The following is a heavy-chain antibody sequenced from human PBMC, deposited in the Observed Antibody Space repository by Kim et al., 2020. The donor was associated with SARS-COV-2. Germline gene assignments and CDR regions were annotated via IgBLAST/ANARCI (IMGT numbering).Heavy chain of an antibody. Sequence: GGSLRLSCAASGFTFSSYAMSWVRQAPGKGLECVSAISGSGGSTYYADSVKGRFTISRDNSKNTLYLQMNSLRAEDTAVYYCAKDIVVVPAAIEFYYYYYGMEVWGQGTTVTVSS. CDR1: GFTFSSYA. V-gene: IGHV3-23*01. CDR3: AKDIVVVPAAIEFYYYYYGMEV. J-gene: IGHJ6*02. D-gene: IGHD2-2*01. CDR2: ISGSGGST.